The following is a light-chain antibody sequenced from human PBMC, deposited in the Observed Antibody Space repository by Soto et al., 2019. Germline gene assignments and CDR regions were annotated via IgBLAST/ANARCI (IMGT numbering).Light chain of an antibody. Sequence: DIQLTQSPSSLFASVGDRVTITCQATQDINIYLNWYQQKPGKAPNLLIYDASNLEIGVPSRFSGSGSGTHFTFTISSLQPEDIGTYYCQQYDILPITFGRGTRLEIK. CDR2: DAS. J-gene: IGKJ5*01. CDR3: QQYDILPIT. CDR1: QDINIY. V-gene: IGKV1-33*01.